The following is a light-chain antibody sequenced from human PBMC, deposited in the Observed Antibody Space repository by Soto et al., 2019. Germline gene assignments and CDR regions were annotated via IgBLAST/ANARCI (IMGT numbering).Light chain of an antibody. Sequence: TQSPSTLSASVGDRVTITCRASQSVSNWLAWYQQKAGKAPKLLIYRASSLESGVPSRFSGSGSGTEFTLTISTLEPDDFATYYCQQYNSYSWTFGQGTKVDIK. CDR2: RAS. CDR1: QSVSNW. J-gene: IGKJ1*01. V-gene: IGKV1-5*03. CDR3: QQYNSYSWT.